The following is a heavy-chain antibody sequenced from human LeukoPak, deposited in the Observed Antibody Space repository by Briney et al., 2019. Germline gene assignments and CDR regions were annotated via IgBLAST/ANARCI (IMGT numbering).Heavy chain of an antibody. CDR1: GFTFSSYA. Sequence: PGGSLRLSCAASGFTFSSYAMSWVRKAPGKGLEWVSAISGSGGSTYYADSVKGRFTISRDNSKNTLYLQMNSLRAEDTAVYYCAKDDYYGSGSYYKIPFDPWGQGTLVTVSS. CDR2: ISGSGGST. J-gene: IGHJ5*02. V-gene: IGHV3-23*01. CDR3: AKDDYYGSGSYYKIPFDP. D-gene: IGHD3-10*01.